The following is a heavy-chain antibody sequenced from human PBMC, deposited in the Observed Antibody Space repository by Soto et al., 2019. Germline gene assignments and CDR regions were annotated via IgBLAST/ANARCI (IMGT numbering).Heavy chain of an antibody. Sequence: ASVEVSCKASGYPFDTYGINWVRQSPGQRPEWMGWISAYNGQTDYAQNFQGRVTMATDTSTNTAYMELRNLRSDDTAVYYCARDPYEFWNSYFFEPWGPGTLVTVSS. CDR1: GYPFDTYG. V-gene: IGHV1-18*01. J-gene: IGHJ5*02. CDR2: ISAYNGQT. CDR3: ARDPYEFWNSYFFEP. D-gene: IGHD3-3*01.